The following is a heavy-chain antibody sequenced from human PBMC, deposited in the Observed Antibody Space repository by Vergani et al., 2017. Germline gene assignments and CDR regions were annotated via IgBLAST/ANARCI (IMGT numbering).Heavy chain of an antibody. CDR1: GYTFSNYY. V-gene: IGHV1-46*03. CDR3: AIGDYGILTGYRY. D-gene: IGHD3-9*01. Sequence: QVQVVQSGAEVKKSGASVKVSCKTSGYTFSNYYMHWVRQAPGQGLEWMGIINPSGGHTNYAQKFQGRVTMTRDTSTSTVYMELSSLRSEDTAIYYCAIGDYGILTGYRYWDQGTLVTGS. J-gene: IGHJ4*02. CDR2: INPSGGHT.